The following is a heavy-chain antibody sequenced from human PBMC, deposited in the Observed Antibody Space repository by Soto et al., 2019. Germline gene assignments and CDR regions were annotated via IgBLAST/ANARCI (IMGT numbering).Heavy chain of an antibody. CDR3: ARYRVGQQQLDWCFDL. Sequence: QVQLVESGGGVVQPGRSLRLSCAASGFTFSSYGMHWVRQAPGKGLEWVAVIWYDGSNKYYADSVKGRFTISRDNSKNTLYLQMNSLRAEDTAVYYCARYRVGQQQLDWCFDLWGRGTLVTVSS. CDR2: IWYDGSNK. CDR1: GFTFSSYG. V-gene: IGHV3-33*01. J-gene: IGHJ2*01. D-gene: IGHD6-13*01.